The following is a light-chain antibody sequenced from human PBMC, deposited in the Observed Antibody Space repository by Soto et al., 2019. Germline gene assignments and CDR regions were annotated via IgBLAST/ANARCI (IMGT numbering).Light chain of an antibody. J-gene: IGKJ1*01. CDR3: QQYNNWPWT. CDR2: GVS. Sequence: EIVLTQSPGTLSLSPGERATLSCRASQSVSSSYLAWYQQKPGQAPRLLIYGVSTRATGIPARFSGSGSGTEFTLTISSLQSDDFAVYYCQQYNNWPWTFGQGTKVDIK. CDR1: QSVSSSY. V-gene: IGKV3-15*01.